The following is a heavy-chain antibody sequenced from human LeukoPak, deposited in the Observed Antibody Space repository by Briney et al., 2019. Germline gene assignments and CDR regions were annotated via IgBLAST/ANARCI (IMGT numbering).Heavy chain of an antibody. CDR3: ARVRGSGSYYNFGYDY. D-gene: IGHD3-10*01. J-gene: IGHJ4*02. V-gene: IGHV4-34*01. CDR1: GGSISSYY. CDR2: INHSGST. Sequence: SETLSLTCTASGGSISSYYWSWIRQPPGKGLEWIGEINHSGSTNYNPSLKSRVTISVDTSKNQFSLKLSSVTAADTAVYYCARVRGSGSYYNFGYDYWGQGTLVTVSS.